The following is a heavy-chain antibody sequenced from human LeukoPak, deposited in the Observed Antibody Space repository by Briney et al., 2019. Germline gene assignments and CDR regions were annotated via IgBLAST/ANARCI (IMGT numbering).Heavy chain of an antibody. V-gene: IGHV1-3*01. D-gene: IGHD6-19*01. CDR2: VNAGNGNT. J-gene: IGHJ6*02. Sequence: ASVKVSCKASGSTFSSYAISWVRQAPGQRLEWMGWVNAGNGNTKYSQKFQGRVTITRDTSASTAYMELSRLRSEDTAVYYCARDVAVAGPGMDVWGQGTTVTVSS. CDR3: ARDVAVAGPGMDV. CDR1: GSTFSSYA.